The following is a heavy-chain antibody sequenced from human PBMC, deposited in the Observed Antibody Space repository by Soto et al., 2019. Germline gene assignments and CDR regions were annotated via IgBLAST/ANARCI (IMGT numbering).Heavy chain of an antibody. J-gene: IGHJ5*01. CDR2: IIPISGTA. CDR1: GGTFISYA. CDR3: AGGGDVGFGSRLLDS. D-gene: IGHD1-26*01. V-gene: IGHV1-69*13. Sequence: ASVKVSCKASGGTFISYAINWVRQAPGQGLEWMGGIIPISGTANSAQKFQGRVAITADESTSTAYMELSSLRSEDTAVYYCAGGGDVGFGSRLLDSWGQGPLVTVSS.